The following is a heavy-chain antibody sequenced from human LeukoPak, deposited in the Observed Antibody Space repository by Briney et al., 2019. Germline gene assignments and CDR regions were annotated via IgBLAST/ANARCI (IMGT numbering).Heavy chain of an antibody. Sequence: PGGSLRLSCAASGFTFSSYGMHWVRQAPAKGLEWVAVISYDGSNEYYGDSVKGRFTISRDNSKNTLYLQMKSLRAEDTAVYYCAKVVGDHGYYYYGMDVWGQGTTVTVSS. J-gene: IGHJ6*02. CDR3: AKVVGDHGYYYYGMDV. CDR2: ISYDGSNE. V-gene: IGHV3-30*18. CDR1: GFTFSSYG. D-gene: IGHD4-17*01.